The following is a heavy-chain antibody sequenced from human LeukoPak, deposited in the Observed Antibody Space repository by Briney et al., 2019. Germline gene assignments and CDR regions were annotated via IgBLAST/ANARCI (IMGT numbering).Heavy chain of an antibody. Sequence: GASVKVSCKASGYTFTSYAMNWVRQAPGQGLEWMGWINTNTGNPTYAQGFTGRFVFSLDTSVSTAYLQISSLKAEDTAVYYCAREMAAAGPYYFDYWGQGTLVTVSS. CDR2: INTNTGNP. CDR3: AREMAAAGPYYFDY. J-gene: IGHJ4*02. CDR1: GYTFTSYA. V-gene: IGHV7-4-1*02. D-gene: IGHD6-13*01.